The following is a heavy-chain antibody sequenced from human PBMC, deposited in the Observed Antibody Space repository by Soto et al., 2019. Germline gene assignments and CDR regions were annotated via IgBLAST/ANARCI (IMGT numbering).Heavy chain of an antibody. J-gene: IGHJ5*02. Sequence: GGTLRLSCAASGFTFSSYSMNWVRQAPGKGLEWVSYISSSSSTIYYADSVKGRFTISRDNAKNSLYLQMNSLRDEDTAVYYCAREKFIGSYPNWFDPWGQGTLVTVSS. D-gene: IGHD1-26*01. CDR3: AREKFIGSYPNWFDP. CDR2: ISSSSSTI. CDR1: GFTFSSYS. V-gene: IGHV3-48*02.